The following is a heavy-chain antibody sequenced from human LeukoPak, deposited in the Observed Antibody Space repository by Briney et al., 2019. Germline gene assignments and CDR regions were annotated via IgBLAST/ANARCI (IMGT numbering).Heavy chain of an antibody. CDR1: GGSISSYY. J-gene: IGHJ4*02. Sequence: PSETLSLTCTVSGGSISSYYWSWIRQPPGKGLEWIGYISDSGSTNYNPSLKSRVTILEDMSKNQFSLKLSSVTAADTAVYYCGRLRVGARWYFDYWGQGTLVTVSS. CDR2: ISDSGST. CDR3: GRLRVGARWYFDY. V-gene: IGHV4-59*08. D-gene: IGHD1-26*01.